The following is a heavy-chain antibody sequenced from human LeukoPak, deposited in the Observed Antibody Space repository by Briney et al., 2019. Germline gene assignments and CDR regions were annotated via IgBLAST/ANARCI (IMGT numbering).Heavy chain of an antibody. V-gene: IGHV1-69*04. CDR3: AREQSGWYYFDY. CDR2: IIPILGIA. D-gene: IGHD6-19*01. CDR1: GGTFSSYA. Sequence: GASVKVSCKASGGTFSSYAISWVRQAPGQGLEWMGRIIPILGIANYAQKFQGRVTMTRDTSISTAYMELSRLRSDDTAVYYCAREQSGWYYFDYWGQGTLVTVSS. J-gene: IGHJ4*02.